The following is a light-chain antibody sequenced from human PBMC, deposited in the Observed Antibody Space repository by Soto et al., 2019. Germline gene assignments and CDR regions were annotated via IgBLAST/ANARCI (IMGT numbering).Light chain of an antibody. CDR1: NSNGVGNV. CDR2: SNN. J-gene: IGLJ1*01. Sequence: QAGLTQAPAVSGTPGQTVTISWSGSNSNGVGNVGNWYQHLPGTAPKLLLYSNNQRPLGVPDRFSGSKSGTSASLAISGLQSEDEADYHCETWDDSLNGHVFGTG. V-gene: IGLV1-44*01. CDR3: ETWDDSLNGHV.